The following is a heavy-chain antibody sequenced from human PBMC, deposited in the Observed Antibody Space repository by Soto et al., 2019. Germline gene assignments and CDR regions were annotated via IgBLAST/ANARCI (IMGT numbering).Heavy chain of an antibody. CDR3: ARDPHEFWTSYWFDP. J-gene: IGHJ5*02. D-gene: IGHD3-3*01. Sequence: ASVKVSCKTSGYTFNTYGINWVRQAPGQGLELMGWISAYDGKTTYAEKFQGRVTLTTDTSTSTAYMELRILRSDDTAIYYCARDPHEFWTSYWFDPLGQGAPVTVSS. CDR2: ISAYDGKT. CDR1: GYTFNTYG. V-gene: IGHV1-18*01.